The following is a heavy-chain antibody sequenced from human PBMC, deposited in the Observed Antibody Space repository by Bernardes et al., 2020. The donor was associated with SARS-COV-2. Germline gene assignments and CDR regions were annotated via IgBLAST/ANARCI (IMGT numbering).Heavy chain of an antibody. D-gene: IGHD5-18*01. J-gene: IGHJ4*01. CDR3: SKSQGAAMADD. Sequence: GGSLRLSCAASGFTFSNYAISWVRQAPGKGLEWVSAISESGAKTYYADSVKGRFTISRDNSKNTLYLQMNSLRVEDTAVYYCSKSQGAAMADDWGQGTLVTVSS. CDR1: GFTFSNYA. V-gene: IGHV3-23*01. CDR2: ISESGAKT.